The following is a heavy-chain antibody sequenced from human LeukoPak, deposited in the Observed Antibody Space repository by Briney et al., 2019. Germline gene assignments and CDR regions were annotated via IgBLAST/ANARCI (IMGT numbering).Heavy chain of an antibody. Sequence: SETLSLTCTVSGGSISSGSYYWSWIRQPAGKGLEWIGSIYYSGSTYYNPSLKSRVTISVDTSKNQFSLKLSSVTAADTAVYYCARLSDLSSYYFDYWGQGTLVTVSS. V-gene: IGHV4-39*01. CDR1: GGSISSGSYY. J-gene: IGHJ4*02. CDR2: IYYSGST. D-gene: IGHD1-26*01. CDR3: ARLSDLSSYYFDY.